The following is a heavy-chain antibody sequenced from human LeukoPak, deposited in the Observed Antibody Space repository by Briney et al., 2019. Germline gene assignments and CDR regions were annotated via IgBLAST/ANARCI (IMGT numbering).Heavy chain of an antibody. Sequence: TGGSLRLSCAASGFTFSSYWMHWVRQAPGKGLVWVSHINNDGSSTTYADSVKGRFTISRDNAKNTLYLQMNSLRDEDTAAYYCARVAYYYDSSGYYSHAFDIWGQGTMVTVSS. J-gene: IGHJ3*02. CDR2: INNDGSST. CDR3: ARVAYYYDSSGYYSHAFDI. CDR1: GFTFSSYW. D-gene: IGHD3-22*01. V-gene: IGHV3-74*01.